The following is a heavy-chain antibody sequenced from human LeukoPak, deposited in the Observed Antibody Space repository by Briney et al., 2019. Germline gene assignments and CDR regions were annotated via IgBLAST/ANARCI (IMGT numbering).Heavy chain of an antibody. Sequence: PSETLSLTCTVSGGSISSSSYHWGWIRQPPGKGLEWIGNIYHSGSTNYSPSLKSRVTISVDTSKNQFSLKLSSVTAADTAVYYCARDPSQPLVVFDIWGQGTMVTVSS. CDR3: ARDPSQPLVVFDI. CDR1: GGSISSSSYH. J-gene: IGHJ3*02. CDR2: IYHSGST. V-gene: IGHV4-39*07.